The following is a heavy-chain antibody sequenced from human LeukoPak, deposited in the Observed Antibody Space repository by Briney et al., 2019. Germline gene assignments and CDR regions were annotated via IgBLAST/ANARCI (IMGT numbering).Heavy chain of an antibody. V-gene: IGHV1-69*01. CDR1: GGTFSSYA. Sequence: SVKVSCKASGGTFSSYAISWVRQAPGQGLEWMGGIIPIFGTANYAQKFLGRVTITADESTSTAYMELSSLRSEDTAVYYCAREGNYCSGGSCYTGRFDYWGQGTLVTVSS. CDR2: IIPIFGTA. J-gene: IGHJ4*02. D-gene: IGHD2-15*01. CDR3: AREGNYCSGGSCYTGRFDY.